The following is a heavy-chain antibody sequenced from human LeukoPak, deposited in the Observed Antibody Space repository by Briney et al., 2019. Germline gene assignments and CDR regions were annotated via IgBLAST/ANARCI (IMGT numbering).Heavy chain of an antibody. CDR1: GFTFSSYA. Sequence: GGSLRLSCAASGFTFSSYAMSWVRQAPGKGLEWVSAISGSGGSTYYADSVKGRFTISRDNSKNTLYLQMNSLRAEDTAVYYCAKVSEPKYYYYYGMDVWGQGTTVTVSS. CDR2: ISGSGGST. CDR3: AKVSEPKYYYYYGMDV. V-gene: IGHV3-23*01. J-gene: IGHJ6*02. D-gene: IGHD1-26*01.